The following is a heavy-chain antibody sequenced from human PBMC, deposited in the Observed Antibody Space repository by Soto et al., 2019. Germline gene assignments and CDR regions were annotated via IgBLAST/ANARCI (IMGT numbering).Heavy chain of an antibody. Sequence: GGSLRLSCAASGFTFSSYAMSWVRQAPGKGLEWVSAISGSGATTYYADSVKGRFTISRDNAKNTLYLQMNSLRAEDTAVYYCVRTSLVVAAATREDYWGQGTLVTVSS. CDR1: GFTFSSYA. J-gene: IGHJ4*02. D-gene: IGHD2-15*01. CDR3: VRTSLVVAAATREDY. CDR2: ISGSGATT. V-gene: IGHV3-23*01.